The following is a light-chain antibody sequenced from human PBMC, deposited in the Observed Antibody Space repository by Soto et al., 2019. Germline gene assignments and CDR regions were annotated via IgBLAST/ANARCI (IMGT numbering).Light chain of an antibody. CDR1: QSVLYSSNNKNY. Sequence: DIVMTQSPDSLAVSLGERATINCKSSQSVLYSSNNKNYLAWYQQKPGQPPKLLIYWASTRESGVPDRFSGSGSGTDFTLTIRSLQAEDVAVYYCQQYYSTPLFGQGTKLEIK. J-gene: IGKJ2*01. V-gene: IGKV4-1*01. CDR2: WAS. CDR3: QQYYSTPL.